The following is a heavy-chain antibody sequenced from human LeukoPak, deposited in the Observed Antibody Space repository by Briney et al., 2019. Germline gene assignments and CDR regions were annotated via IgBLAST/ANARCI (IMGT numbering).Heavy chain of an antibody. Sequence: TGGSLRLSCAASGFVFSTYAMGWVRQAPGKGLEWVSAISSSGDTTYYADSVKGQFTISRDNSKNTLDLQMSSLRAEDTAMYHCAKVKALDAVASYFDYWGQGTLVTVSS. CDR1: GFVFSTYA. CDR3: AKVKALDAVASYFDY. CDR2: ISSSGDTT. J-gene: IGHJ4*02. D-gene: IGHD2-8*01. V-gene: IGHV3-23*01.